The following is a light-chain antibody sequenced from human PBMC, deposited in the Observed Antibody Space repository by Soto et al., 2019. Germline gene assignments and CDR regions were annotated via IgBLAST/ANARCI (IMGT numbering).Light chain of an antibody. Sequence: DIRLTQSPSSLSASVGDRVTVTCRASQDISRYLAWYQQKPGQVPELLIYAASTLHSGVSSRFSGSGSGTQFTLTITSLQPEDVATYYCQKYDSAPLTFGGGTKVDIK. CDR1: QDISRY. V-gene: IGKV1-27*01. CDR3: QKYDSAPLT. CDR2: AAS. J-gene: IGKJ4*01.